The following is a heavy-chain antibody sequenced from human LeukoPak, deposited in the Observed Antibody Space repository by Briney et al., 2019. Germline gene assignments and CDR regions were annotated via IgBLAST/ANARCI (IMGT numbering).Heavy chain of an antibody. CDR2: IVVGSGNT. Sequence: SVKVSCKASGFTFTSSAMQWVRQARGQRLEWIGWIVVGSGNTNYAQKFQERVTITRDMSTSIAYMELSSLRSEDTAVYYCAAISAYYDFWSGIDYDYWGQGTLVTVSS. D-gene: IGHD3-3*01. J-gene: IGHJ4*02. CDR1: GFTFTSSA. CDR3: AAISAYYDFWSGIDYDY. V-gene: IGHV1-58*02.